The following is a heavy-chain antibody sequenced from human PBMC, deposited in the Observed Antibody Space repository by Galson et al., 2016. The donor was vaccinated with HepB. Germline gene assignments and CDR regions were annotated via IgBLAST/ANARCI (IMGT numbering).Heavy chain of an antibody. CDR2: IKQDGSEQ. D-gene: IGHD3-10*01. J-gene: IGHJ4*02. CDR3: ARKGGIYSPWGY. CDR1: GFTFSSYW. Sequence: SLRLSCAASGFTFSSYWMSWIRQAPGKRLERVANIKQDGSEQYYVDSVKGRFTISRDNAKNSMYLQMNSLRAEDTAVYYCARKGGIYSPWGYWGQGTLVTVSS. V-gene: IGHV3-7*05.